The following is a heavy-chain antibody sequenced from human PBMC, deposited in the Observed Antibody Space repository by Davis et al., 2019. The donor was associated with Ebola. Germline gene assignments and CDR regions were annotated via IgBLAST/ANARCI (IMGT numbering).Heavy chain of an antibody. D-gene: IGHD5-18*01. J-gene: IGHJ6*04. CDR3: ARGWLRAGIDV. Sequence: PSETLSLTCAISGDSVSSSGAAWIWIRQSPSRGLEWLGRTYYNSKWYKDYAVSLKSRITINPDTSKNQFSLQLNSVTPEDTALYYCARGWLRAGIDVWGEGTTVTVSS. V-gene: IGHV6-1*01. CDR1: GDSVSSSGAA. CDR2: TYYNSKWYK.